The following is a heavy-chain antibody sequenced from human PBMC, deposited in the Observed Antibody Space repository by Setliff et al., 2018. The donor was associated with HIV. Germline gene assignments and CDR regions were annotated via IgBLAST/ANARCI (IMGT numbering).Heavy chain of an antibody. D-gene: IGHD5-12*01. V-gene: IGHV1-46*01. CDR3: ASAGAWQRNALDI. CDR1: GYSFTNHY. J-gene: IGHJ3*02. CDR2: INPTGGSK. Sequence: GASVKVSCKPSGYSFTNHYMHWVRQAPGQGLEWMGVINPTGGSKRNTQKFQGRVAMTRDTSTSTVYMELSSLRAEDTAVYYCASAGAWQRNALDIWGQGTMVTVS.